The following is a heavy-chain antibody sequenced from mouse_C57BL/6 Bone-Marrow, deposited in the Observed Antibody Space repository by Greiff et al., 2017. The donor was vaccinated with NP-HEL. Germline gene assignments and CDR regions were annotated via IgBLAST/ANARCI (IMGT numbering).Heavy chain of an antibody. CDR1: GFTFNTYA. J-gene: IGHJ2*01. V-gene: IGHV10-3*01. D-gene: IGHD2-2*01. CDR2: LRSKSSNYAT. CDR3: VRDGGYDFFDY. Sequence: DAGGGLVQPKGSLKLSCAASGFTFNTYAMHWVRQAPGKGLEWVARLRSKSSNYATYYADSVKARFTISRDDSQSMLYLQMNNRKTEDTAMYYCVRDGGYDFFDYWGQGTTLTVSS.